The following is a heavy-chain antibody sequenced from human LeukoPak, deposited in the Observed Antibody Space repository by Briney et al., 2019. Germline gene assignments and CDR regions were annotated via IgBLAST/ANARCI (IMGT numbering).Heavy chain of an antibody. J-gene: IGHJ4*02. D-gene: IGHD4-17*01. CDR2: IDWDDDK. CDR1: GLSLSTNGMC. Sequence: ESGPALVKPTQTLTLTCTFSGLSLSTNGMCVSWIRQPPGKALEWLARIDWDDDKHYNTSLNTRLTISKDTSKNQVVLTMTNMYPVDTATYYCARSPATTRFDYWGQGTLVTVSS. CDR3: ARSPATTRFDY. V-gene: IGHV2-70*11.